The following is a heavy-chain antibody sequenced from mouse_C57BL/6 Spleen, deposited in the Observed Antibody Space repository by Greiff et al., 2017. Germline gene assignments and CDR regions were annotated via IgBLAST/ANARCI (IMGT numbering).Heavy chain of an antibody. D-gene: IGHD2-4*01. V-gene: IGHV5-9-1*02. J-gene: IGHJ3*01. CDR3: TGDGGLPFVAY. CDR1: GFTFSSYA. CDR2: ISSGGDYI. Sequence: DVKLVESGEGLVKPGGSLTLSCAASGFTFSSYAMSWVRQTPEKRLEWVAYISSGGDYIYYAATVKGRFTISRGNAKNTRYLQMSSLKSKDTAMYYCTGDGGLPFVAYWGKGTLVTVSA.